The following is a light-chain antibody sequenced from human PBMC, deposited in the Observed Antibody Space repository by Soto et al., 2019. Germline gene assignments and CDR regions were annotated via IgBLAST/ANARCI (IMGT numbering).Light chain of an antibody. CDR2: AAS. J-gene: IGKJ5*01. Sequence: DIQLTQSPSFLSASVGDRVTITCRASQAISSHSAWYQQKPGKAPKLLVYAASTLQIGVPPRFSGSGSGTEFTLTISSLQPEDFATYYCQQVNSYPITFGQGTRLDIK. V-gene: IGKV1-9*01. CDR3: QQVNSYPIT. CDR1: QAISSH.